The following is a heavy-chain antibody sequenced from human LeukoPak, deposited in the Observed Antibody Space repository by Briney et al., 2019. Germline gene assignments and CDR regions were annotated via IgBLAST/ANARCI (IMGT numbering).Heavy chain of an antibody. Sequence: ASVKVSCKASGYTFTRHYMNWVRQAPGQGLEWMGKINPSSGGTGYAQKFQGRVTMTEDTSTDTAYMELSSLRSEDTAVYYCATAGYFDWLTYFDYWGQGTLVTVSS. J-gene: IGHJ4*02. CDR3: ATAGYFDWLTYFDY. CDR1: GYTFTRHY. V-gene: IGHV1-46*01. D-gene: IGHD3-9*01. CDR2: INPSSGGT.